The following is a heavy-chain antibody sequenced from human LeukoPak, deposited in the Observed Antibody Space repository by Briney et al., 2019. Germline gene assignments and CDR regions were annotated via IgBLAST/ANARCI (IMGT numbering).Heavy chain of an antibody. V-gene: IGHV3-33*01. CDR1: GFTLSSYG. CDR2: IWYDGSNK. D-gene: IGHD6-6*01. CDR3: ARSGGSYSNSPFDY. J-gene: IGHJ4*02. Sequence: GGSLRLSCAASGFTLSSYGMHWVRQAPGKGLEWVAVIWYDGSNKFYADSVKGRFTISRDNSKNTLYLQMNSLRAEDTAVYYCARSGGSYSNSPFDYWGQGTLVTVSS.